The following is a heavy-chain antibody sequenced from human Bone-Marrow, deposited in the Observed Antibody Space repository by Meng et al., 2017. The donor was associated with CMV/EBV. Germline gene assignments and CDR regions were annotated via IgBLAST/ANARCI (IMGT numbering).Heavy chain of an antibody. CDR3: ARGFLEAKMDPG. CDR2: INTNTREQ. D-gene: IGHD2/OR15-2a*01. Sequence: VLLVHSGAELKKSGASVKVSCKASGYTFTNYAMNWVRQAPGPVLEWMGWINTNTREQTLVEGLTGLFAVYLDAHDSTENLQTSRPKTDITAAHCGARGFLEAKMDPGWGQGTLVTVSS. J-gene: IGHJ4*02. CDR1: GYTFTNYA. V-gene: IGHV7-4-1*02.